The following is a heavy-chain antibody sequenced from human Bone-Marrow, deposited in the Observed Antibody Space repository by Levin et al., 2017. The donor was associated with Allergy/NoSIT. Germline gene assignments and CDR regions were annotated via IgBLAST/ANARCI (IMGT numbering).Heavy chain of an antibody. CDR2: VSHDGSKQ. V-gene: IGHV3-30*18. CDR1: GFTFNSYG. D-gene: IGHD6-19*01. Sequence: PSGGSLRLSCSGSGFTFNSYGMHWVRQAPGKGLEWVAVVSHDGSKQYYKDSVKGRFTISRDNSNSTLYLHMNNLRLDDTGVYYCAKGKTSSGNYGMDVWGQGTTVTVSS. J-gene: IGHJ6*01. CDR3: AKGKTSSGNYGMDV.